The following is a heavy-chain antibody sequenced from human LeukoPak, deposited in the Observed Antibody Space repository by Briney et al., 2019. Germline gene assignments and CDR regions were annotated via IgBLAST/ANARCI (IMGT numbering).Heavy chain of an antibody. CDR1: GGSFSGYY. D-gene: IGHD3-22*01. V-gene: IGHV4-34*01. CDR2: INHSGST. Sequence: SETLSLTCAVYGGSFSGYYWSWTRQPPGKGLEWIGEINHSGSTNYNPSLKSRVTISVDTSKNQFSLKLSSVTAADTAAYYCAKDTYYYDSSGSRWFGPWGQGTLVTVSS. CDR3: AKDTYYYDSSGSRWFGP. J-gene: IGHJ5*02.